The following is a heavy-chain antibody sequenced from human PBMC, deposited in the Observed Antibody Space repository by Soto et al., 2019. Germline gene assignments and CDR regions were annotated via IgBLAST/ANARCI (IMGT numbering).Heavy chain of an antibody. CDR2: IYYSGST. V-gene: IGHV4-39*01. Sequence: SETLSLTCTVSGGSISSSSYYWVWIRQPPGKGLEWIGSIYYSGSTYYNPSLKSRVTISVDTSKNQFSLKLSSVTAADTAVYYCARHSTMGATGAFDIWGQGTMVTVSS. CDR3: ARHSTMGATGAFDI. J-gene: IGHJ3*02. D-gene: IGHD1-26*01. CDR1: GGSISSSSYY.